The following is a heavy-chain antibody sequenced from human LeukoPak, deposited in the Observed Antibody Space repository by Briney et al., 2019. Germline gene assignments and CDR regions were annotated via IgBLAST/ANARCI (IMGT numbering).Heavy chain of an antibody. CDR3: ARVPRKGAPVVFH. CDR2: IIPILGIA. V-gene: IGHV1-69*04. CDR1: GGTFSSYA. D-gene: IGHD3-22*01. J-gene: IGHJ4*02. Sequence: SVKVSCKASGGTFSSYAISWVRQAPGQGLEWMGRIIPILGIANYAQKFQGRVTITADKSTSTAYMELSSLRSEDTAVYYCARVPRKGAPVVFHWGQGTLVTVSS.